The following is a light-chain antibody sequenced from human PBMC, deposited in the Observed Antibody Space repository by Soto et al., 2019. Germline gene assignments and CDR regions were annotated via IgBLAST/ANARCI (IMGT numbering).Light chain of an antibody. Sequence: QAVVTQPPSVSGPPGQRVTISCTGSTSNIGTGYDVHWYQQLPGTAPKLLIYGNSKRPSGVPDRISGSKSGSSASLAITGLQADDEADYYCQSYDMSLSGWVFGGGTKLTVL. CDR3: QSYDMSLSGWV. V-gene: IGLV1-40*01. CDR1: TSNIGTGYD. CDR2: GNS. J-gene: IGLJ3*02.